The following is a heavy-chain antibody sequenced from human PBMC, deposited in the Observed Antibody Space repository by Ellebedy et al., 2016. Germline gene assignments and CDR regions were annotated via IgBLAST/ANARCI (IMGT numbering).Heavy chain of an antibody. J-gene: IGHJ4*02. CDR1: GYTFTSYG. V-gene: IGHV1-18*04. CDR2: ISAYNGNT. D-gene: IGHD3-3*01. CDR3: ARDSLEDFWSGYYAGDY. Sequence: ASVKVSCKASGYTFTSYGISWVRQAPGQGLEWMGWISAYNGNTNYAQKLQGRVTMTTDTSTRTAYMELRSLRSDETAVYYCARDSLEDFWSGYYAGDYWGQGTLVIVSS.